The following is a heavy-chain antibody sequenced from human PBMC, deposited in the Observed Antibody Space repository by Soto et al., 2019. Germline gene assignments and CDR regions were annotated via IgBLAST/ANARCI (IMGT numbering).Heavy chain of an antibody. CDR2: ISASGRTP. D-gene: IGHD1-1*01. CDR1: GFTFSNYA. V-gene: IGHV3-23*01. J-gene: IGHJ4*02. Sequence: HPGGSLRLSCAASGFTFSNYAMSWVRQAPGKGLEWVSAISASGRTPYYADSVKGRFTISRDNSKNTLYLQLNSLRAEDTALYYCAKKNSDNVHAFDCWSQGILVTVSS. CDR3: AKKNSDNVHAFDC.